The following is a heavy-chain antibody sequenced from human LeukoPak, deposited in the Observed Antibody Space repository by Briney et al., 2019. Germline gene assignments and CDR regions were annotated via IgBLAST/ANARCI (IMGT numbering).Heavy chain of an antibody. CDR2: IYYSGST. J-gene: IGHJ4*02. V-gene: IGHV4-39*01. D-gene: IGHD1-26*01. CDR1: GGSXSSSSYY. CDR3: ARHSGSYYGYVDY. Sequence: TLSLTCTVSGGSXSSSSYYWGWIRQPPGKGLEWIGSIYYSGSTYYNPSLKSRVTISVDTSKNQFSLKLSSVTAADTAVYYCARHSGSYYGYVDYWGQGTLVTVSS.